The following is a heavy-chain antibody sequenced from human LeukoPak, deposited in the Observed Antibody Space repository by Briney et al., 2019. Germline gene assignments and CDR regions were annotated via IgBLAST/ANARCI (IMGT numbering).Heavy chain of an antibody. CDR2: INPNSGGT. CDR1: GYTFTGYY. V-gene: IGHV1-2*02. J-gene: IGHJ6*03. D-gene: IGHD4-11*01. Sequence: ASVKVSCKASGYTFTGYYMHWVRQAPGQGLEWMGWINPNSGGTNYARKFQGRVTMTRDTSISTAYMELSRLRSDDTAVYYCARAPTTVTTNYYMDVWDKGTTVTVSS. CDR3: ARAPTTVTTNYYMDV.